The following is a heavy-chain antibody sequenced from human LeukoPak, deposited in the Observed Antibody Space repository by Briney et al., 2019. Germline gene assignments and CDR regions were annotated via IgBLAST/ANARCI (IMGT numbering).Heavy chain of an antibody. CDR3: ARATDFWSGPFDY. V-gene: IGHV1-69*05. D-gene: IGHD3-3*01. Sequence: GASVKVSCKASGGIFSSYAISWVRQAPGQGLEWMGRIIPIFGTANYAQKFQGRVTITTDESTSTAYMELSSLRSEDTAVYYCARATDFWSGPFDYWGQGTLVTVSS. CDR1: GGIFSSYA. J-gene: IGHJ4*02. CDR2: IIPIFGTA.